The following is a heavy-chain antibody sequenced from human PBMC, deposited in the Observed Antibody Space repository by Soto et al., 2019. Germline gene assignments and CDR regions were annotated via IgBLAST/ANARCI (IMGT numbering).Heavy chain of an antibody. CDR3: AREGYCSGGSCPPPLYYYYMDV. Sequence: GGSLRLSCAASGFTFSSYGMHWVRQAPGKGLEWVAVIWYDGSNKYYADSVKGRFTISRDNSKNTLYLQMNSLRAEDTALYYCAREGYCSGGSCPPPLYYYYMDVWGKGTTVTVSS. D-gene: IGHD2-15*01. CDR2: IWYDGSNK. CDR1: GFTFSSYG. V-gene: IGHV3-33*01. J-gene: IGHJ6*03.